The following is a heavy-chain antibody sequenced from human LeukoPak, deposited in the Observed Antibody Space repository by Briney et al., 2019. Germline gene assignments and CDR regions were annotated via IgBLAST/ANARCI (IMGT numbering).Heavy chain of an antibody. Sequence: PSETLSLTCNVSGYSISSGYYWGWIRQPPGKGLEWVSYISSSGSTIYYADSVKGRFTISRDNAKNSLYLQMNSLRAEDTAVYYCAREGDSSDHYYYYGMDVWGQGTTVTVSS. CDR2: ISSSGSTI. CDR3: AREGDSSDHYYYYGMDV. J-gene: IGHJ6*02. D-gene: IGHD6-25*01. V-gene: IGHV3-11*01. CDR1: GYSISSGYY.